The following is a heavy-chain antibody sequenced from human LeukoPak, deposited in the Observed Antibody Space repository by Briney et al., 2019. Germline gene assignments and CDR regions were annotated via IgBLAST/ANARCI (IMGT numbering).Heavy chain of an antibody. CDR1: GYSFTSYW. CDR2: IDPSDSYT. Sequence: GESLKISCKGSGYSFTSYWISWVRQMPGKGLEWMGRIDPSDSYTNYSPSFQGHVTISADKSISTAYLQWSSLKASDTAMHYCARPTAAAADFDYWGQGTLVTVSS. CDR3: ARPTAAAADFDY. D-gene: IGHD6-13*01. J-gene: IGHJ4*02. V-gene: IGHV5-10-1*01.